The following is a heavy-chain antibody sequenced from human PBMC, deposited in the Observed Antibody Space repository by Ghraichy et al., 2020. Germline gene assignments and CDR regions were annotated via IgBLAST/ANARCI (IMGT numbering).Heavy chain of an antibody. D-gene: IGHD5-12*01. Sequence: LSLTCAASGFTFSSYWMSWVRQAPGKGLEWVANIKQDGSEKYYVDSVKGRFTISRDNAKNSLYLQMNSLRAEDTAVYYCASNSGYESDYWGQGTLVTVSS. CDR3: ASNSGYESDY. CDR2: IKQDGSEK. V-gene: IGHV3-7*03. J-gene: IGHJ4*02. CDR1: GFTFSSYW.